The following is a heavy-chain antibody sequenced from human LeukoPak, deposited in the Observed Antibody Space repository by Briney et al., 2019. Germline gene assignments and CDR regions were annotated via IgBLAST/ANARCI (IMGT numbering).Heavy chain of an antibody. CDR3: ARMSYDSSGLGYYYYYMDV. CDR2: IYYSVST. Sequence: SETLSLTCTVSGGSISSSSYYWGWIRQPPGKGLEWIGSIYYSVSTYYHPSLKSRVTISVDTSKNQFSLKLSSVTATDTPVYYCARMSYDSSGLGYYYYYMDVWGKGTTVTISS. V-gene: IGHV4-39*01. J-gene: IGHJ6*03. D-gene: IGHD3-22*01. CDR1: GGSISSSSYY.